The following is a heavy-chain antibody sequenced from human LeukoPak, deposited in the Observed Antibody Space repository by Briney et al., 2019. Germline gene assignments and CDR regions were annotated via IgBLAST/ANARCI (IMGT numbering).Heavy chain of an antibody. D-gene: IGHD5-12*01. J-gene: IGHJ4*02. V-gene: IGHV3-21*01. CDR3: ARDRVIVATIGMEDY. Sequence: GGSLKLSCAASGFTFSGSAMHWVRQAPGKGLEWVSSISSSSSYIYYADSVKGRFTISRDNAKNSLYLQMNRLRAEDTAVYYCARDRVIVATIGMEDYWGQGTLVTVSS. CDR2: ISSSSSYI. CDR1: GFTFSGSA.